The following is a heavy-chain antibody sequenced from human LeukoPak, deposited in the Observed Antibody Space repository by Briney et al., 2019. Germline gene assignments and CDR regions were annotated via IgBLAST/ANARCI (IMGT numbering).Heavy chain of an antibody. CDR3: ATSSLTIFGVVMPAFDI. CDR2: IIPILGIA. J-gene: IGHJ3*02. CDR1: GGTFSSYA. Sequence: ASVKVSCKASGGTFSSYAISWVRQAPGQGLEWMGRIIPILGIAIYAQKFQGRVTMTEDTSTDTAYMELSSLRSEDTAVYYCATSSLTIFGVVMPAFDIWGQGTMVTVSS. D-gene: IGHD3-3*01. V-gene: IGHV1-69*04.